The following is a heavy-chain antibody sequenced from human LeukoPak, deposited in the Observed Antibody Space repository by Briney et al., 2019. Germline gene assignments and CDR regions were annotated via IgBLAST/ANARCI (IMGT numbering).Heavy chain of an antibody. D-gene: IGHD6-6*01. Sequence: SQTLSLTCTVSGGSISSGGYYWSWIRQHPGKGLEWIGYIYYSGSTYYNPSLKSRVTISVDTSKNQFSLRLSSVTAADTAVYCCARVDQQLANDLRYYYYMDVWGKGTTVTVSS. V-gene: IGHV4-31*03. CDR2: IYYSGST. CDR3: ARVDQQLANDLRYYYYMDV. CDR1: GGSISSGGYY. J-gene: IGHJ6*03.